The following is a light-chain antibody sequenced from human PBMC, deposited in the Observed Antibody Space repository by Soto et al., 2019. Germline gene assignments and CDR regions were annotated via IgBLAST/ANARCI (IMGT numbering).Light chain of an antibody. V-gene: IGKV3-15*01. CDR2: GAS. CDR3: QQYGSSGT. CDR1: QSVGSN. Sequence: DIVMTQSPATLSVSPGGRATLSCRASQSVGSNVAWYQQKPGQPPRLLIYGASTRAAGVPARFSGSGYGRQFSLTISSLQSEDFAVYYCQQYGSSGTFGQGTKVEIK. J-gene: IGKJ1*01.